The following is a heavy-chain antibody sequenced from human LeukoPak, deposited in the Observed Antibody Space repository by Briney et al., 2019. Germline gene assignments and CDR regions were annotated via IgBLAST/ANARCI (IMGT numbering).Heavy chain of an antibody. V-gene: IGHV3-33*01. D-gene: IGHD3-3*01. CDR3: ARTYYDLWSGSRYCYMDI. CDR2: IWYDGSNK. CDR1: GFTFSSYG. Sequence: GGSLRLSCAASGFTFSSYGMHWVRQAPGKGLEWVAVIWYDGSNKYYADSVKGRFTISRDNSKNTLYLQMNSLRAEDTAVYYCARTYYDLWSGSRYCYMDIWGEGTAVTVSS. J-gene: IGHJ6*03.